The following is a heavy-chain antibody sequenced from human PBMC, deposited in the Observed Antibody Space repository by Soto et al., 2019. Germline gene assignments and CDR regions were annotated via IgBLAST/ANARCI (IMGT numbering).Heavy chain of an antibody. CDR3: ARRARPDFYYMDV. J-gene: IGHJ6*03. V-gene: IGHV3-64*01. CDR2: ISSNGVGT. D-gene: IGHD6-6*01. CDR1: GFTLSGYA. Sequence: GGSLRLSCAASGFTLSGYAMDWVRQAPGKGLEYVSGISSNGVGTYYANSVQGRFTISRDNSKNTVYLQMGSLRPEDMAVYYCARRARPDFYYMDVCGKAPTVTVSS.